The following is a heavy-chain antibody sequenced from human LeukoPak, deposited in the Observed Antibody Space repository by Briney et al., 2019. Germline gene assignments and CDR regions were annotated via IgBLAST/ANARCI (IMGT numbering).Heavy chain of an antibody. Sequence: GGSLRLSCAASGFTFSSYTIHWVRQAPGKGLEWVAVMSSDGNDKHYAASVKGRFTISRDNPKTTVYLQMNSLRPDDTALYYCAREGHYDILTGYSPVEYYYYYMDVWGKGTTVTVSS. CDR2: MSSDGNDK. V-gene: IGHV3-30*04. D-gene: IGHD3-9*01. CDR3: AREGHYDILTGYSPVEYYYYYMDV. CDR1: GFTFSSYT. J-gene: IGHJ6*03.